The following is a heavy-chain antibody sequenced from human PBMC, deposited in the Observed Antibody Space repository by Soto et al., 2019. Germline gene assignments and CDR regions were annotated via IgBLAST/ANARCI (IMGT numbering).Heavy chain of an antibody. V-gene: IGHV1-69*01. Sequence: QVQLVQSGAEVKKPGSSVKVSCKASGGTFSSYAISWVRQAPGQGLEWMGGIIPIFGTANYAQKFQGRVTITADESTSTAYMELSSLRSEDTAVYYCASVVVQAAADPYYGMDVWGQGTTVTVSS. CDR1: GGTFSSYA. CDR2: IIPIFGTA. J-gene: IGHJ6*02. CDR3: ASVVVQAAADPYYGMDV. D-gene: IGHD2-2*01.